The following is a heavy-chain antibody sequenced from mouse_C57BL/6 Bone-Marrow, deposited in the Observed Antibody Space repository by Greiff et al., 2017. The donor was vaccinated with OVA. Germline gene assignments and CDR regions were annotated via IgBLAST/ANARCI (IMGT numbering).Heavy chain of an antibody. CDR2: IDPENGAT. CDR1: GFNIKDDY. V-gene: IGHV14-4*01. CDR3: TTGSMDY. J-gene: IGHJ4*01. Sequence: EVQLQQSGAELVRPGASVKLSCTASGFNIKDDYMHWVKQRPEQGLEWIGWIDPENGATEYASTFQGKATITADTSSNTAYLQLSSLTSEDTAVYYCTTGSMDYWGQGTSVTVSS.